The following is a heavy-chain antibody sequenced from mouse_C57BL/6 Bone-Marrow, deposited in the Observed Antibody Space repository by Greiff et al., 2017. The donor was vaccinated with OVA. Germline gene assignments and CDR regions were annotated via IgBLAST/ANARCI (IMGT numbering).Heavy chain of an antibody. V-gene: IGHV1-59*01. CDR1: GYTFTSYW. J-gene: IGHJ1*03. CDR2: IDPSDSYT. Sequence: VQLQQPGAELVRPGTSVKLSCKASGYTFTSYWMHWVKQRPGQGLEWIGVIDPSDSYTNYNQKFKGKATLTVDTSSSTAYMQLSSLTSEDSAVYYCARRGYGSSYWYCDVWGTGTTVTVSS. D-gene: IGHD1-1*01. CDR3: ARRGYGSSYWYCDV.